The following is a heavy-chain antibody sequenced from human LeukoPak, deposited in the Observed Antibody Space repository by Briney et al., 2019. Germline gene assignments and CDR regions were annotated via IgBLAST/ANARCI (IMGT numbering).Heavy chain of an antibody. D-gene: IGHD6-19*01. V-gene: IGHV4-34*01. CDR1: GGSLNDYY. CDR3: ARVSNSAWYFDY. J-gene: IGHJ4*02. CDR2: INHSGST. Sequence: PSETLSLTCAVYGGSLNDYYWSWIRQPPGKGLEWIGEINHSGSTNYNPSLKSRVTISVDTSKNQLSLKLNSVTAADTAVYYCARVSNSAWYFDYWGQGTLVTVSS.